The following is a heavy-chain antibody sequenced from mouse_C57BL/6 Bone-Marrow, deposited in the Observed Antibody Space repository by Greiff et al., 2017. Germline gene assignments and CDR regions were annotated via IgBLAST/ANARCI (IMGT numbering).Heavy chain of an antibody. CDR1: GFSLTSYG. D-gene: IGHD2-3*01. V-gene: IGHV2-9*01. CDR3: AKRAYDGYWYYAMDY. Sequence: VQRVESGPGLVAPSQSLSITCTVSGFSLTSYGVDWVRQPPGKGLEWLGVIWGGGSTNYNSALMSRLSISKDNSKSQVFLKMNSLQTDDTAMYYCAKRAYDGYWYYAMDYWGQGTSVTVSS. CDR2: IWGGGST. J-gene: IGHJ4*01.